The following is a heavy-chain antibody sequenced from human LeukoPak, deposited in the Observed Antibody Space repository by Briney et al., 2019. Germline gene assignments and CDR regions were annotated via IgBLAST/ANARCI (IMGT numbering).Heavy chain of an antibody. Sequence: SETLSLTCTVSGGSISSYYWSWIRQPPGKGLEWIGYIYYSGSTNYNPSLKSRVTISVDTSKNQFSLKLSSVTAADTAVYYCARVSVVYGMDVWGQGTTVTVSS. CDR1: GGSISSYY. J-gene: IGHJ6*02. CDR3: ARVSVVYGMDV. CDR2: IYYSGST. V-gene: IGHV4-59*08.